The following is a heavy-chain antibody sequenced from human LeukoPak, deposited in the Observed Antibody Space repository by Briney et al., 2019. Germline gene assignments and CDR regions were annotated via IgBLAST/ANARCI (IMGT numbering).Heavy chain of an antibody. CDR1: GGTFSSYA. Sequence: ASVKVSCKASGGTFSSYAISWVRQAPGQGLEWMGRIIPTLGIANYAQKFQGRVTITADKSTSTAYMELSSLRSEDTAVYYCARSVSGGDYYYFDYWGQGTLVTVSS. J-gene: IGHJ4*02. CDR2: IIPTLGIA. V-gene: IGHV1-69*04. CDR3: ARSVSGGDYYYFDY. D-gene: IGHD2-21*02.